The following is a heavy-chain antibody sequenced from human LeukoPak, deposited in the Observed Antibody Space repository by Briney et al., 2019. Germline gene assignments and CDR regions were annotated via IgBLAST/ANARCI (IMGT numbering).Heavy chain of an antibody. D-gene: IGHD3-9*01. Sequence: GGSLRLSCAASGFTFSSYSMNWVRQAPGKGLEWVSSISSSSSYIYYADSVKGRFTISRDNAKNSLYLQMNSLRAEDTAVYYCARVGNDILTGYYSFDYWGQGTLVTVSS. CDR1: GFTFSSYS. CDR3: ARVGNDILTGYYSFDY. V-gene: IGHV3-21*01. J-gene: IGHJ4*02. CDR2: ISSSSSYI.